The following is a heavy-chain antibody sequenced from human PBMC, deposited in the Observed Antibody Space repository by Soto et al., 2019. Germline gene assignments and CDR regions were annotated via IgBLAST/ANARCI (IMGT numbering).Heavy chain of an antibody. D-gene: IGHD2-15*01. CDR3: AKDKGSYCSGGSCYWVY. J-gene: IGHJ4*02. CDR1: GFTFSSYA. V-gene: IGHV3-23*01. CDR2: ISGSGGST. Sequence: GGSLRLSCAASGFTFSSYAMSWVRQAPGKGLEWVSAISGSGGSTYYADSVKGRFTISRDNSKNKLYLQMNSLRAEDTAVYYCAKDKGSYCSGGSCYWVYWGQGTLVTVSS.